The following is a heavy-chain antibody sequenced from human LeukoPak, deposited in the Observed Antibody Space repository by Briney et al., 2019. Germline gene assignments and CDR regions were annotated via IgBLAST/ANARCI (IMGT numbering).Heavy chain of an antibody. Sequence: GDSLKISCKGSGYRFTTYWIVWVRQMPGKGLEWMGIIYPDDSDSRYSPSFQGQVTISADKSISTAYLQWNSLKASDTAIYYCARRTNPLAEGSYYYGMDVWGQGTTVTVSS. CDR1: GYRFTTYW. J-gene: IGHJ6*02. D-gene: IGHD2-8*01. CDR3: ARRTNPLAEGSYYYGMDV. CDR2: IYPDDSDS. V-gene: IGHV5-51*01.